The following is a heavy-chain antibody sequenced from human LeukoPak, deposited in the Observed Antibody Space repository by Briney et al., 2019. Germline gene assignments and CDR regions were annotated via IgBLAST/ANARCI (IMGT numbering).Heavy chain of an antibody. D-gene: IGHD5/OR15-5a*01. CDR2: IRYDGSNL. Sequence: GGSLRLSCAASGFSFSNYGMHWVRQAPGKGLEWVSFIRYDGSNLYYADSVKGRFTISRDNSKSTLYLQMNSLRAEDTAIYYCAKGAPNLPDYWGQGTLVTVS. J-gene: IGHJ4*02. V-gene: IGHV3-30*02. CDR1: GFSFSNYG. CDR3: AKGAPNLPDY.